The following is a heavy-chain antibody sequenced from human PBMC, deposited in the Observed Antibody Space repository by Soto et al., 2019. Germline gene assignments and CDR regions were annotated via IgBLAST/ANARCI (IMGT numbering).Heavy chain of an antibody. V-gene: IGHV4-39*01. CDR2: TYYDGST. CDR3: AMSTIGPHLFMNPFDS. J-gene: IGHJ4*01. D-gene: IGHD1-26*01. Sequence: KGLECIGSTYYDGSTYYNPSLKSRLTISVDTSKNQLSLELNSVTAADTAVYYFAMSTIGPHLFMNPFDSRGQGTLVTGS.